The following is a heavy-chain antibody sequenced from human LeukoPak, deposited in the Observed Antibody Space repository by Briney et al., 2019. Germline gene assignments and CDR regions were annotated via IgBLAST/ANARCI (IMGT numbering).Heavy chain of an antibody. CDR2: INHRGST. CDR3: ARGRTTYDYVWGSYRPPDH. Sequence: PSETLSLTCAVYGGSFSGYYWNWIRQPPGKGLEWIGEINHRGSTNYNPSLKSRVTISVDTSKNQFSLKLSSVTAVDTAVYYCARGRTTYDYVWGSYRPPDHWGQGTLVTVFS. CDR1: GGSFSGYY. J-gene: IGHJ5*02. V-gene: IGHV4-34*01. D-gene: IGHD3-16*02.